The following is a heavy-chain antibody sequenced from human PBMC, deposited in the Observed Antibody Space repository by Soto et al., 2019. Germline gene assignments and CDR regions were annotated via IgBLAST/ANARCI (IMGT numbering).Heavy chain of an antibody. J-gene: IGHJ4*02. D-gene: IGHD3-22*01. V-gene: IGHV4-38-2*01. CDR2: WYRSGVT. CDR1: GYSISSGYF. Sequence: NPSETLSLTCDVSGYSISSGYFWGWIRQPPGKGLEWIGSWYRSGVTYYNPSLKGRVTMSVDTSKNQFSLKLNSVTAADTAVYYCARVAYSDRTGNYYCFDYWGQGALVTVSS. CDR3: ARVAYSDRTGNYYCFDY.